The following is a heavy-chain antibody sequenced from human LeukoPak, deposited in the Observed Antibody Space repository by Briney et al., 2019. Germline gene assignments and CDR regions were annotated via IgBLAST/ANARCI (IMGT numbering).Heavy chain of an antibody. CDR3: ARGGYYYDSSGYYPIFDY. CDR2: MNPNSGNT. Sequence: ASAKVSCKASGYTFTSYDINWVRQATGQGLEWMGWMNPNSGNTGYAQKFQGRVTITRNTSISTAYMELSSLRSEDTAVYYCARGGYYYDSSGYYPIFDYWGQGTLVTVSS. J-gene: IGHJ4*02. D-gene: IGHD3-22*01. V-gene: IGHV1-8*03. CDR1: GYTFTSYD.